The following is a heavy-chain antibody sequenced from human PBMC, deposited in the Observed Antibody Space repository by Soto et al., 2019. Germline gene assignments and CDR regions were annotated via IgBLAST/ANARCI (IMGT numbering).Heavy chain of an antibody. Sequence: ASVKVSCKASGYSLTSYAIYWVRQAPGQRLEWMGWINAGNGNTKYSQKLQGRVTFTGDTSASTAHMELSSLRSEDTAVYFCARGVENIVVVLDVFGYYGMDVWGQGTTVTVSS. V-gene: IGHV1-3*01. CDR3: ARGVENIVVVLDVFGYYGMDV. J-gene: IGHJ6*02. CDR1: GYSLTSYA. D-gene: IGHD2-2*01. CDR2: INAGNGNT.